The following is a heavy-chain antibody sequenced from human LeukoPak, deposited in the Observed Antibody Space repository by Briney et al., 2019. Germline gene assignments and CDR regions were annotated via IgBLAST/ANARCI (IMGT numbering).Heavy chain of an antibody. CDR2: FDPEDGET. Sequence: ASVKVSCKVSAYTLTELSMHWVRQAPGKGLEWMGGFDPEDGETIYAQKFQGRVTMTEDTSTDTAYMELSSLRSEDTAVYYCATVLYDILTGYYNVIGYFDYWGQGTLVTVSS. CDR3: ATVLYDILTGYYNVIGYFDY. J-gene: IGHJ4*02. V-gene: IGHV1-24*01. D-gene: IGHD3-9*01. CDR1: AYTLTELS.